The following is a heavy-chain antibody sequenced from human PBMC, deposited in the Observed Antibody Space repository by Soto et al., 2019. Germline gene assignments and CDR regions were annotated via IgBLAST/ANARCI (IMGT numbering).Heavy chain of an antibody. CDR2: VWYDGSNK. CDR3: ARILLTAVPADAFDI. D-gene: IGHD3-9*01. J-gene: IGHJ3*02. CDR1: GFTFSSYG. Sequence: QVQLVESGGGVVQPGRSLRLSCAAPGFTFSSYGMHWVRQAPGKGLEWVAVVWYDGSNKYYADSVKGRFTISRDNSKNTLYLRMNSLSTDVTAVYYCARILLTAVPADAFDIWGRGTMDPVST. V-gene: IGHV3-33*01.